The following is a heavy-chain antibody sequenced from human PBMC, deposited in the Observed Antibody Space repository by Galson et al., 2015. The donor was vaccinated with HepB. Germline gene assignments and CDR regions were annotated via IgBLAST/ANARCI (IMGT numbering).Heavy chain of an antibody. CDR1: GFTLSDYY. CDR2: ISSSGNSI. CDR3: ARDRYERQPLSLKPDYYYYCGMDV. Sequence: SLRLSCAASGFTLSDYYMNWMRQAPGKGLEWVSNISSSGNSISYTDPVRGRFTISRDNAKNSLYLEMNSLRVEDTAVYYCARDRYERQPLSLKPDYYYYCGMDVWGRGTTVTVSS. D-gene: IGHD6-13*01. J-gene: IGHJ6*02. V-gene: IGHV3-11*01.